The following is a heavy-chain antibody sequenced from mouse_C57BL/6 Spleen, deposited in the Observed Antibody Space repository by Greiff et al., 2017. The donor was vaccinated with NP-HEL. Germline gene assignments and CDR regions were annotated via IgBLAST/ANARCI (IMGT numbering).Heavy chain of an antibody. D-gene: IGHD1-1*01. CDR3: TTYYGSSYQRFAY. Sequence: VHVKQSGAELVRPGASVKLSCTASGFNIKDYYMHWVKQRPEQGLEWIGRIDPEDGDTEYAPKFQGKATMTADTSSNTAYLQLSSLTSEDTAVYYCTTYYGSSYQRFAYWGQGTLVTVSA. J-gene: IGHJ3*01. CDR2: IDPEDGDT. V-gene: IGHV14-1*01. CDR1: GFNIKDYY.